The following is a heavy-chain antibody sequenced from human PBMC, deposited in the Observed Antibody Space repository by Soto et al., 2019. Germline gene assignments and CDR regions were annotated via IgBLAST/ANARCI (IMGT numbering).Heavy chain of an antibody. CDR1: GGSVSSFNYF. CDR3: ARGRGSTFNGFDP. CDR2: LYYSGNT. D-gene: IGHD2-2*01. V-gene: IGHV4-39*01. J-gene: IGHJ5*02. Sequence: QLQLQESGPGLVKPSETLSLTCTVSGGSVSSFNYFWGGIRQPPGKGLEWIGSLYYSGNTYYNPSLHSRVTISVDTSKKQCTRTLRSVTTADTGVYCCARGRGSTFNGFDPWGQGTMVTVSP.